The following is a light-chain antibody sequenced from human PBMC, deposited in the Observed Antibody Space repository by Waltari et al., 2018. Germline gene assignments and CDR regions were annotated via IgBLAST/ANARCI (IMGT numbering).Light chain of an antibody. Sequence: DIVMTQSPDSLAVSLGERATISCRSSQSVLYNSNDKNYLAWYQQKPGQPPRLLIYWASTRESGVPDRCSGSGSGTDFTLTISNLQDEDVAVYYCQQYYRSRTFGQGTKVEIK. J-gene: IGKJ1*01. CDR3: QQYYRSRT. CDR1: QSVLYNSNDKNY. CDR2: WAS. V-gene: IGKV4-1*01.